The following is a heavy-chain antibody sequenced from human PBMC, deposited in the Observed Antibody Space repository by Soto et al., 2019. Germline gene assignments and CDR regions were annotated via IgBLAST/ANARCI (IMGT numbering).Heavy chain of an antibody. Sequence: ASVKVSCKASGYSFTSYAMHWVRQAPGQRLEWMGWINAGNGNTKYSQKFQGRVTITRDTSASTAYMELSSLRSEDTAVYYCARIPYDSGSSPTLKFDYWGQGTLVTVSS. CDR3: ARIPYDSGSSPTLKFDY. CDR1: GYSFTSYA. J-gene: IGHJ4*02. V-gene: IGHV1-3*01. CDR2: INAGNGNT. D-gene: IGHD3-10*01.